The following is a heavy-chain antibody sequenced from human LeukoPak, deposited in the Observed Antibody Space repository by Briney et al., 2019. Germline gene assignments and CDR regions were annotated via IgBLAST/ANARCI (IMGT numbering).Heavy chain of an antibody. Sequence: PGGSLRLSCAASGFTFDDHAMHWVRQAPGKGLEWVSLIGGDGGSTYYADSVKGRFTISRDNSKNSLFLQMKSLRTDDTALYYCVKEPHYYDRSGYFWGQGTLVTVSS. CDR2: IGGDGGST. V-gene: IGHV3-43*02. CDR3: VKEPHYYDRSGYF. J-gene: IGHJ4*02. CDR1: GFTFDDHA. D-gene: IGHD3-22*01.